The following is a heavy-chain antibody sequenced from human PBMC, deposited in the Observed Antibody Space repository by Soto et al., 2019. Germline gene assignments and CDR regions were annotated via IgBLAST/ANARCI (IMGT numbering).Heavy chain of an antibody. D-gene: IGHD3-16*01. V-gene: IGHV3-30*18. J-gene: IGHJ4*02. CDR1: GFIFSGSG. CDR3: AKAMGYFDS. CDR2: ISYDGINK. Sequence: QVQLVESGGGVVQPGRSLRLSCAASGFIFSGSGMHWVRQAPGKGLEWVAVISYDGINKYYADSVKGRFTISRDNSKKTLYLQMNSLRAEDTAVYYCAKAMGYFDSWGQGTLVTVSS.